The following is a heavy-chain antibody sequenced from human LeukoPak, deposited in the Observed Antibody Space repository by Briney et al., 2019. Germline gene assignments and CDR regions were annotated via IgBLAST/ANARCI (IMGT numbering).Heavy chain of an antibody. CDR3: ARGRGADYGGNSGYFDY. V-gene: IGHV3-33*01. CDR2: IWYDGSNK. J-gene: IGHJ4*02. CDR1: GFTFSGLG. D-gene: IGHD4-23*01. Sequence: GGSLRLSCAASGFTFSGLGMHWVRQAPGKGLEWVAVIWYDGSNKYYADSVKGRFTISRDNPKNTLYVQMNSLRAEDTAVYYCARGRGADYGGNSGYFDYWSQGTLVTVSS.